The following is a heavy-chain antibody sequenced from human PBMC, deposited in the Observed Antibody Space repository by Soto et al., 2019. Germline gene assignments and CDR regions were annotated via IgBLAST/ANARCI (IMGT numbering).Heavy chain of an antibody. Sequence: ASVKVSCKVSGYTLTELSMHWVRQAPGKGLEWMGGFDPEDGKTIYAQKFQGRVTMTEDTSTDTAYMELSSLRSEDTAVYYCATEVLRYFDWLGPRQPGCYGMDVWGQGTTVTVSS. CDR3: ATEVLRYFDWLGPRQPGCYGMDV. CDR2: FDPEDGKT. V-gene: IGHV1-24*01. J-gene: IGHJ6*02. CDR1: GYTLTELS. D-gene: IGHD3-9*01.